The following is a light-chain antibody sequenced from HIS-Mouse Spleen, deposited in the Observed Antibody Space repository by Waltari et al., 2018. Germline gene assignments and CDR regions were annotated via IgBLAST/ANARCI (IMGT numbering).Light chain of an antibody. CDR1: ALPKKY. V-gene: IGLV3-10*01. CDR3: YSTDSSGNHRV. Sequence: SYELTQPPSVSVSPGQTARITCSGDALPKKYAYWYQQKSGQAPVLVIYEERKRPAGIPEGFSGSSSGTMATLTISGAQVEDEADYYCYSTDSSGNHRVFGGGTKLTVL. J-gene: IGLJ2*01. CDR2: EER.